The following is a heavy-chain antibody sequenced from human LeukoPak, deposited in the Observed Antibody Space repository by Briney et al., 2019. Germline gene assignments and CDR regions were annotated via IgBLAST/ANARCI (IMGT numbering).Heavy chain of an antibody. D-gene: IGHD1-26*01. V-gene: IGHV3-30*02. CDR3: AKDYGWNAIVRATAGFDF. CDR2: IWYDGSDE. CDR1: GFAFSSSG. J-gene: IGHJ4*02. Sequence: GGSLRLSCATSGFAFSSSGMHWVRQAPGKGLEWVAVIWYDGSDEYYADSVKGRFTISRDNSKNTLYLQMNSLRAEDTAVYYCAKDYGWNAIVRATAGFDFWGQGTLVTVSS.